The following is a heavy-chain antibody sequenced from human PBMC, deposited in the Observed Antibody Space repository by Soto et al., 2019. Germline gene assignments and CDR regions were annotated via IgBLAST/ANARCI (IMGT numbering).Heavy chain of an antibody. Sequence: GGSLRLSCAASGFTFSSYAMSWVRQAPGKGLEWVSAISGSGGSTYYADSVKGRFTISRDNSKNTLYLQMNSLRAEDMAVYYCAKDVDALYTAAGTYYGMDVWGQGTTVTVSS. J-gene: IGHJ6*02. V-gene: IGHV3-23*01. CDR3: AKDVDALYTAAGTYYGMDV. D-gene: IGHD6-13*01. CDR1: GFTFSSYA. CDR2: ISGSGGST.